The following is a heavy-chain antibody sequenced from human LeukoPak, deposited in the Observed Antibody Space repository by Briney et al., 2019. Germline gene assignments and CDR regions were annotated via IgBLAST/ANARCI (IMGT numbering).Heavy chain of an antibody. CDR1: GYTFTGYY. CDR3: ATTRIVGASGGVY. Sequence: ASVKVSCKASGYTFTGYYMHWVRQAPGQGLEWMGIINPSGGSTSYAQKLQGRVTMTRDTSTSTVYMELSSLRSEDTAVYYCATTRIVGASGGVYWGQGTLVTVSS. D-gene: IGHD1-26*01. CDR2: INPSGGST. V-gene: IGHV1-46*01. J-gene: IGHJ4*02.